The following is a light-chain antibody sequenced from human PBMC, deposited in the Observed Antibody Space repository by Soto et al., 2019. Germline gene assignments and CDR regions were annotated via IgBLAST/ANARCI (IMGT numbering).Light chain of an antibody. V-gene: IGKV1-27*01. CDR1: QPISNS. CDR3: QKYYSAPFT. CDR2: AAS. J-gene: IGKJ3*01. Sequence: IQMTQSPSSLSASVGGRVTITCRASQPISNSLAWYQQKPGKVPKVLIYAASTLQSGVPSRFSGSGSGTDFTLTISSLQPEDVATYYCQKYYSAPFTFGPGTKLDIK.